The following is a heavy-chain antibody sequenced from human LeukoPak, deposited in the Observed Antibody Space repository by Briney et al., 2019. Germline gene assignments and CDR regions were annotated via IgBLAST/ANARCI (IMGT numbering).Heavy chain of an antibody. D-gene: IGHD6-19*01. CDR2: INTNTGNP. V-gene: IGHV7-4-1*02. CDR3: ARVGAVAGSPLDY. J-gene: IGHJ4*02. Sequence: ASVKVSCKASGGTFGSYAMNWVRQAPGQGLEWMGWINTNTGNPTYAQGFTGRFVFSLDTSVSTAYLQISSLKAEDTAVYYCARVGAVAGSPLDYWGQGTLVTVSS. CDR1: GGTFGSYA.